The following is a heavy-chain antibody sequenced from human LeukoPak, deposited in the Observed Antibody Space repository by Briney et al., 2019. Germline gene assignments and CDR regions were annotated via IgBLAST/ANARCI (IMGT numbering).Heavy chain of an antibody. J-gene: IGHJ4*02. CDR1: GASISNYY. CDR2: MYTSGST. D-gene: IGHD3-22*01. Sequence: SETLSLTCTVSGASISNYYWSWIRQPAGKGLEWIGRMYTSGSTNYDPSLKSRVTMSVDTSKNQFSLKLSSVTAADTAVYYCARDLHLYYDSSGYLDYWGQGTLVTVSS. V-gene: IGHV4-4*07. CDR3: ARDLHLYYDSSGYLDY.